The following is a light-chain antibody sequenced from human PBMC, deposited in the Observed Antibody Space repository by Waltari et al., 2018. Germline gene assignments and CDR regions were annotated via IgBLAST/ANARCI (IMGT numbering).Light chain of an antibody. J-gene: IGKJ4*01. V-gene: IGKV1-13*02. Sequence: AIQLTQSPSSLSASVGDRVTITCRASQGISSALAWYQQKLVKTPKLLIYDASSLESGVPSRFSGNGSGTDFTLIISSLQPEDFATYYCQQFDIFPLTFGGGTKVEIK. CDR1: QGISSA. CDR2: DAS. CDR3: QQFDIFPLT.